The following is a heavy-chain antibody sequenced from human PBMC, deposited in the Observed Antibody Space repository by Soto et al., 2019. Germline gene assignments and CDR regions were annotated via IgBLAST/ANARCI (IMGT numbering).Heavy chain of an antibody. J-gene: IGHJ5*02. CDR1: GFIFSDHA. V-gene: IGHV3-23*01. CDR3: ARDAMRMVRGTNNGFDP. CDR2: ISGNGIAT. D-gene: IGHD3-10*01. Sequence: PGGSLRLSCGASGFIFSDHAMSWVRQAPGKGLVWVAAISGNGIATYYADSVKGRFTISRDNSKNTLSLQMNRLRADDTAVYYCARDAMRMVRGTNNGFDPWGQGTLVTVSS.